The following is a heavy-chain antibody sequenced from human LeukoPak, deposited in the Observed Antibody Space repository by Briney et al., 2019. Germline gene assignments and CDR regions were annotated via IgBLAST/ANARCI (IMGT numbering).Heavy chain of an antibody. J-gene: IGHJ5*02. CDR1: GSTFKSYA. CDR3: ANRYYDSSPFDP. Sequence: GPLRLSCAASGSTFKSYAMNWVRQAPGKGLEWVAAITTSGGSTNYADSVKGRFTISRDSSKNTLYLQMNSLRAEDTALYYCANRYYDSSPFDPWGQGTLVTVSS. CDR2: ITTSGGST. D-gene: IGHD3-22*01. V-gene: IGHV3-23*01.